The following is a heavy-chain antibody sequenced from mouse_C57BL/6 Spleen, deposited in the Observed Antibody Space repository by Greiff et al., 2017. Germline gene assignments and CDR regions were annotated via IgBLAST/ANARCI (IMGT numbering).Heavy chain of an antibody. V-gene: IGHV1-69*01. CDR2: IDPSDSYT. CDR1: GYTFTSYW. J-gene: IGHJ1*03. Sequence: QVQLQQPGAELVMPGASVKLSCKASGYTFTSYWMHWVKQRPGQGLEWIGEIDPSDSYTNYNQKFKGKSTLTVDKSSSTAYMQLSSLTSEDSAVYSCARPFYYYGSSYPSYWYFDVWGTGTTVTVSS. D-gene: IGHD1-1*01. CDR3: ARPFYYYGSSYPSYWYFDV.